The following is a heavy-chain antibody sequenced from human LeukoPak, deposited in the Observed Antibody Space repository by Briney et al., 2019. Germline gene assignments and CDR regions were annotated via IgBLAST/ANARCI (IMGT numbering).Heavy chain of an antibody. CDR3: ARQIAAAGKEEDYFDY. J-gene: IGHJ4*02. D-gene: IGHD6-13*01. V-gene: IGHV5-51*01. Sequence: KPGESLKISCKGSGYSFTSYWIGWVRQMPGKGLEWMGIIYPGDSDTRYSPSFQGQVTISADKSISTAYLQWSSLKASDTAMYYCARQIAAAGKEEDYFDYWGQGTLVTVSS. CDR2: IYPGDSDT. CDR1: GYSFTSYW.